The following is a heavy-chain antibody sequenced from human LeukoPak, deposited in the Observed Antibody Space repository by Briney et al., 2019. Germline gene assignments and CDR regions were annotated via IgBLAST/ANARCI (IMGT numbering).Heavy chain of an antibody. D-gene: IGHD4-17*01. J-gene: IGHJ4*02. CDR2: ISGSGGGS. CDR3: ATRLGGPNY. V-gene: IGHV3-23*01. Sequence: GGSLRLSCAASVFTFTNYAMNWVRQAPGKGLEWVSIISGSGGGSYYADSVKGRFTTSRDKSNNTLYLQMNSLRAEDTAVYYCATRLGGPNYWGQGTLVTVSS. CDR1: VFTFTNYA.